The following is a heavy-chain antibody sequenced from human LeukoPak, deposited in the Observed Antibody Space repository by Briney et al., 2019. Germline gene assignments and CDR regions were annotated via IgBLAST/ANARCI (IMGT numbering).Heavy chain of an antibody. CDR3: ARGTQYDYGSGSYYNSFDY. D-gene: IGHD3-10*01. CDR2: IYSGGNT. CDR1: GFTVSTNY. Sequence: PGGSLRLSCVASGFTVSTNYMSWIRQAPGKGLEWVSVIYSGGNTYYADSVRGRFTISRDNSKNTLFLQMGSLRAEDMAVYCCARGTQYDYGSGSYYNSFDYWGQGALVTVSS. J-gene: IGHJ4*02. V-gene: IGHV3-53*05.